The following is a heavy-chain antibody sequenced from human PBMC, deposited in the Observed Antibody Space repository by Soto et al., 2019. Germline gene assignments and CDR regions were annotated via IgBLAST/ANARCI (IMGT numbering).Heavy chain of an antibody. D-gene: IGHD1-1*01. V-gene: IGHV4-34*01. CDR3: ARDRRTGTRFDP. CDR1: GGSFSGYY. J-gene: IGHJ5*02. CDR2: INHSGST. Sequence: KPSETLSLTCAVYGGSFSGYYWSWIRQPPGKGLEWIGEINHSGSTNYNPSLKSRVTISVDTSKNQFSLKLSSVTAADTAVYYCARDRRTGTRFDPWGQGTLVTVSS.